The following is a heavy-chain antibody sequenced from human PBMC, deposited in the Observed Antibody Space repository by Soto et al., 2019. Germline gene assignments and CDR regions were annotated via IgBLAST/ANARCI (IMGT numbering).Heavy chain of an antibody. J-gene: IGHJ5*02. CDR1: GYTFTSYD. CDR3: ARERSAAGAGWFDP. CDR2: MNPNSGNT. V-gene: IGHV1-8*01. D-gene: IGHD6-13*01. Sequence: QVQLVQSGAEVKKPGASVKVSCKASGYTFTSYDINWVRQATGQGLEWMGWMNPNSGNTDYAQKFQGRVTMTRNTSISTAYMERGSLRSEDTAVYYCARERSAAGAGWFDPWGQGTLVTVSS.